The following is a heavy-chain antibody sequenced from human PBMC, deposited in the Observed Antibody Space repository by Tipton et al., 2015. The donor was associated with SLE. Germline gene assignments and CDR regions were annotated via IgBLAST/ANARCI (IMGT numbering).Heavy chain of an antibody. Sequence: SLRLSCAASGFTFRTYAMAWVRQAPGKGLEWVSGISGSGGSTYYADSVKGRFTISRDNSKNTLYLQMNSLRAEDTAVNYCAKDELVVNFYYYYGMDVWGQGTTVTVSS. CDR2: ISGSGGST. CDR3: AKDELVVNFYYYYGMDV. V-gene: IGHV3-23*01. CDR1: GFTFRTYA. D-gene: IGHD2-15*01. J-gene: IGHJ6*02.